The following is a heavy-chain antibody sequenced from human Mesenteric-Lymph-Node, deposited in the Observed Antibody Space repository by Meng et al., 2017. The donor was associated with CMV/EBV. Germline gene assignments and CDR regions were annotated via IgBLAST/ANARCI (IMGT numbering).Heavy chain of an antibody. Sequence: AASGFPFSTYPMHWVRQAPGKGLEWVAVVSSEGNVKYYADSVQGRFTISRDNSKHTLSLHITSLRPEDTAVYYCARDPKDWELSFDYWGQGTLVTVSS. D-gene: IGHD1-7*01. J-gene: IGHJ4*02. CDR3: ARDPKDWELSFDY. CDR1: GFPFSTYP. CDR2: VSSEGNVK. V-gene: IGHV3-30*04.